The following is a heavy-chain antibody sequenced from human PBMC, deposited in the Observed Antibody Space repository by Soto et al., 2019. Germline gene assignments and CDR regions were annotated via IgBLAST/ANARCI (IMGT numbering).Heavy chain of an antibody. D-gene: IGHD3-9*01. J-gene: IGHJ5*02. CDR2: INAGNGNT. Sequence: GASVKVSCKASGYTFTSYAMHWVRQAPGQRLEWMGWINAGNGNTKYSQKFQGRVTITRDTSASTAYMELSSLRSEDTAVYYCARDRYYDILTGSPRWFDPWGQGTLVTVYS. V-gene: IGHV1-3*01. CDR3: ARDRYYDILTGSPRWFDP. CDR1: GYTFTSYA.